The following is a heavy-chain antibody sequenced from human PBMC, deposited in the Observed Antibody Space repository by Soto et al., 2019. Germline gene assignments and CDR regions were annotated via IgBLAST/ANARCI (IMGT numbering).Heavy chain of an antibody. CDR3: AKPQIAAAGRRNWLPSYGMDV. Sequence: GGSLRLSCAASGFTFSSYAMSWVRQAPGKGLEWVSAISGSGGSTYYADSVKGRFTISRDNSKNTLYLQMNSLRAEDTAVYYCAKPQIAAAGRRNWLPSYGMDVWGQGTTVTVSS. V-gene: IGHV3-23*01. D-gene: IGHD6-13*01. CDR2: ISGSGGST. CDR1: GFTFSSYA. J-gene: IGHJ6*02.